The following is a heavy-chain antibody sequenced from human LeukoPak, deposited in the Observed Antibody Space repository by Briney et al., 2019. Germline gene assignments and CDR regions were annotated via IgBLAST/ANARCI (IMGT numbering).Heavy chain of an antibody. CDR3: AREPPYYDILTGPDY. Sequence: GGSLRLSCAASGFTFSSYSMNWVRQAPGKGLEWVSYISSSSSTIYYADSVKGRFTISRDNAKNSLYLQMNSPRAEDTAVYYCAREPPYYDILTGPDYWGQGTLVTVSS. CDR2: ISSSSSTI. D-gene: IGHD3-9*01. J-gene: IGHJ4*02. V-gene: IGHV3-48*01. CDR1: GFTFSSYS.